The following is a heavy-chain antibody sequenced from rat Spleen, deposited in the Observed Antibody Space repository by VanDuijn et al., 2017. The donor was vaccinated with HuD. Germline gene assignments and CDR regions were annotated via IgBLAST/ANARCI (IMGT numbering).Heavy chain of an antibody. V-gene: IGHV5S10*01. CDR2: IIYDGTKT. J-gene: IGHJ2*01. CDR3: ARDLNYGGAYYFDY. Sequence: EVQLVESGGGLVQPGRSLKLSCAASGFTFSDYNMAWVRQAPKKGLEWVATIIYDGTKTHYRDSVRGRFTISRDNAKSTLYLQMDSLRSEDTATYYCARDLNYGGAYYFDYWGQGVMVTVSS. D-gene: IGHD1-11*01. CDR1: GFTFSDYN.